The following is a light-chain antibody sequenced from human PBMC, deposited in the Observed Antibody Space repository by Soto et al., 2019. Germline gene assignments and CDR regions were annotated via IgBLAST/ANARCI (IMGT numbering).Light chain of an antibody. V-gene: IGKV3-20*01. CDR1: QSLSSVY. J-gene: IGKJ4*01. CDR3: QQYGSSPRT. Sequence: EIVLTQSPGTLSLSPGERATLSCRASQSLSSVYLAWYQQKPGQSPRLLIYGASSRATGIPDRFSGSGSGTDFTLTINRLEPEDFAVYYCQQYGSSPRTFGGGTKVEIK. CDR2: GAS.